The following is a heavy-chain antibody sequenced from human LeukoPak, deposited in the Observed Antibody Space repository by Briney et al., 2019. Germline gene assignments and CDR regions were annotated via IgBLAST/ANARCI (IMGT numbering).Heavy chain of an antibody. Sequence: PSETLSLTCTVSGGSISSGGYYWSWIRQPPGKGLEWIGYIYYSGSTNYNPSLKSRVTISVDTSKNQFSLKLSSVTAADTAVYYCARQEEEGDYDYVWGSYRPRQFDYWGQGTLVTVSS. V-gene: IGHV4-61*08. CDR1: GGSISSGGYY. CDR3: ARQEEEGDYDYVWGSYRPRQFDY. J-gene: IGHJ4*02. CDR2: IYYSGST. D-gene: IGHD3-16*02.